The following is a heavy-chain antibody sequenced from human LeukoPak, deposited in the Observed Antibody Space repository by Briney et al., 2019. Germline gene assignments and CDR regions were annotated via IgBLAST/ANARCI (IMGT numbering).Heavy chain of an antibody. CDR1: GFTFNSYA. J-gene: IGHJ4*02. D-gene: IGHD2-21*01. Sequence: GGSLRLSCAASGFTFNSYAMSWVRQAPGKGLEWVSGIDGSGDNTYYADSVKGRFTISRDNSKDTLFLQMNSLRAEDTAVYCCAKADSYGGNSQLFDFWGQGTLVTVSS. CDR3: AKADSYGGNSQLFDF. CDR2: IDGSGDNT. V-gene: IGHV3-23*01.